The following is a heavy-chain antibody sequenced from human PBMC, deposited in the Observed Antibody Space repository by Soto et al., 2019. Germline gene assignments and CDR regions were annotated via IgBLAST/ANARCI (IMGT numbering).Heavy chain of an antibody. V-gene: IGHV3-21*01. CDR1: GFTFSSYS. CDR2: ISSSSSYI. J-gene: IGHJ4*02. Sequence: GGSLRLSCAASGFTFSSYSMNWVRQAPGKGLEWVSSISSSSSYIYYADSVKGRFTISRDNAKNSLYLQMNSLRAEDTAVYYCARAGPPTQNDYWGQGTLVTVSS. CDR3: ARAGPPTQNDY.